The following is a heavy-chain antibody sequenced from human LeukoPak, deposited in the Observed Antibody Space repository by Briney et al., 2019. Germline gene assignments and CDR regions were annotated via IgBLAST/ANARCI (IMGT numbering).Heavy chain of an antibody. CDR1: GFTFSDYW. J-gene: IGHJ4*02. Sequence: GGSLRLSCAASGFTFSDYWMHWVRQVPGKGLVWVSRINSGGSRTTYADSVKGRFTISRDNAKNTLYLQMDSLRAEDTGVYYCARSNQANDYWGQGTLVTVSS. D-gene: IGHD1-14*01. V-gene: IGHV3-74*01. CDR2: INSGGSRT. CDR3: ARSNQANDY.